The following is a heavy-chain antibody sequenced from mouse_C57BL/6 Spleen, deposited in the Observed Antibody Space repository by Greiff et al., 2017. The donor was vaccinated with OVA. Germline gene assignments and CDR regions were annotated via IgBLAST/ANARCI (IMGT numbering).Heavy chain of an antibody. V-gene: IGHV1-5*01. CDR1: GYTFTSYW. J-gene: IGHJ2*01. D-gene: IGHD2-10*02. Sequence: VQLQQSGTVLARPGASVKMSCKPSGYTFTSYWMHWVKQRPGQGLEWIGAIYPGNSDTSYNQKFKGKAKLTAVTSASTAYMALSGLTNEDSAVYYSTREVYRQFYFDYWGQGTTLTVSS. CDR3: TREVYRQFYFDY. CDR2: IYPGNSDT.